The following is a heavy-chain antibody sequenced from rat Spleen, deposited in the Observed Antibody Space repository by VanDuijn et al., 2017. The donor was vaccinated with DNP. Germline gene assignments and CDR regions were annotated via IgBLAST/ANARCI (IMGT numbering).Heavy chain of an antibody. CDR1: GFTFSDYY. CDR2: ISYDGSST. Sequence: EVRLVESGGGLVQPGGSMKLSCAASGFTFSDYYMAWVRQAPTKGLEWVATISYDGSSTYYRDSVKGRFTISRDNAKSTLYLQMDSLRSEDTATYYCAAPMDAWGQGASVTVSS. J-gene: IGHJ4*01. V-gene: IGHV5-7*01. CDR3: AAPMDA.